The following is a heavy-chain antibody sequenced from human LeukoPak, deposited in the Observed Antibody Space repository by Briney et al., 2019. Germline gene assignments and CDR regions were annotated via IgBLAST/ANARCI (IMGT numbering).Heavy chain of an antibody. V-gene: IGHV4-39*01. CDR1: GGSISSSSYY. D-gene: IGHD4-17*01. CDR3: ARHALVTVTTHRWFDP. J-gene: IGHJ5*02. Sequence: SETLSLTCTVSGGSISSSSYYWGWIRQPPGTGLEWLGSIYYSGSTYYNPSLKSRVTISVDASKNQFSLKLSSVTAADTAVYYCARHALVTVTTHRWFDPWGQGTLVTVSS. CDR2: IYYSGST.